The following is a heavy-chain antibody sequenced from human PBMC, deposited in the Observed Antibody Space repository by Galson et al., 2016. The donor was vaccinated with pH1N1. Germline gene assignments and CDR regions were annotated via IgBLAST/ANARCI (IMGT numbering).Heavy chain of an antibody. D-gene: IGHD2-15*01. CDR3: ASRRIIECSGGSCYLDL. CDR1: GYTFTTYG. J-gene: IGHJ2*01. Sequence: SVKVSCKASGYTFTTYGIDWVRQAPGQGLEWMGWISTYTGNAKYAQKFQGRLTLTTDPFTNIAYMDLGSLTSDDTATYFCASRRIIECSGGSCYLDLWGEGTLVTIST. CDR2: ISTYTGNA. V-gene: IGHV1-18*01.